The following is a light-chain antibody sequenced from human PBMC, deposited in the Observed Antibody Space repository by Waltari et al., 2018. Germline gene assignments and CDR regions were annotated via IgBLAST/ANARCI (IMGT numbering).Light chain of an antibody. CDR3: QVWDSGSDHYV. Sequence: SYVLTQPPSVSVAPRQTARISCDGNNIGSKNVHWYQQKPGQAPVLVVYDDGDRPSGIPERFSGSNSGNTATLTISRVDAGDEADYYCQVWDSGSDHYVFGTVTKVTVL. CDR2: DDG. J-gene: IGLJ1*01. CDR1: NIGSKN. V-gene: IGLV3-21*02.